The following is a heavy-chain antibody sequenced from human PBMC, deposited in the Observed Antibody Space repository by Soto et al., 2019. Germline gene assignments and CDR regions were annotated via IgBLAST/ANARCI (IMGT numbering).Heavy chain of an antibody. Sequence: QVRLVQSGAEVREPGASVTVSCKASGYTFTDRYMHWARQAPGQGLEWMGFINPRSGSTRYTRKFQGWVTLTRDSSISTLYMELSRLKSADTAVYYCAREGLKYFDSWGQGTLVTVS. CDR2: INPRSGST. CDR3: AREGLKYFDS. J-gene: IGHJ4*02. V-gene: IGHV1-2*04. CDR1: GYTFTDRY. D-gene: IGHD6-19*01.